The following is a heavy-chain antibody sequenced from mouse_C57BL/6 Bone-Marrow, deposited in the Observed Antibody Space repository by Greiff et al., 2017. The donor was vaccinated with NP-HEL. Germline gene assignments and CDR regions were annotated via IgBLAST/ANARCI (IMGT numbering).Heavy chain of an antibody. CDR2: IDTSDSYT. CDR1: GYTFTSYW. CDR3: ARGGYGPFDY. Sequence: VQLQQPGAELVRPGTSVKLSCKASGYTFTSYWMHWVKQRPGQGLEWIGVIDTSDSYTNYNQKFKGKATLTVDTASSTAYMQISSLTSENSAVYYCARGGYGPFDYGGQGTLVTVSA. D-gene: IGHD1-1*01. V-gene: IGHV1-59*01. J-gene: IGHJ3*01.